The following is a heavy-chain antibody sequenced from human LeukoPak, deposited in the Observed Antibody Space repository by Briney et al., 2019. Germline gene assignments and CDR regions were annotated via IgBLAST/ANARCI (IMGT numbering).Heavy chain of an antibody. CDR3: ARHMVVAATVEYFQH. V-gene: IGHV4-39*01. CDR2: IYYSGST. J-gene: IGHJ1*01. D-gene: IGHD2-15*01. CDR1: GGSISSGDYY. Sequence: NPSETLSLTCTVSGGSISSGDYYWGWIRQPPGKGLEWIGRIYYSGSTYYDPSLKSRVTISVDTSKNQFSLKLSSVTAADTAVYDCARHMVVAATVEYFQHWGQGTLVTVSS.